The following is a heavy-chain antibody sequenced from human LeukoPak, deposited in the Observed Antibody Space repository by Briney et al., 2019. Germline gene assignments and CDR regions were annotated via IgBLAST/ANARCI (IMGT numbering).Heavy chain of an antibody. CDR2: AYYRSNWYI. J-gene: IGHJ4*02. V-gene: IGHV6-1*01. Sequence: SQTLSLTCAISGDSVSSNSAAWNWIRQSPSRGLEWLGRAYYRSNWYIDYAVSVKSRITINPDTSKNQFSMRLDSVTPEDTAVYYCAGGAGSIDYWGQGVLVTVSS. D-gene: IGHD5-24*01. CDR1: GDSVSSNSAA. CDR3: AGGAGSIDY.